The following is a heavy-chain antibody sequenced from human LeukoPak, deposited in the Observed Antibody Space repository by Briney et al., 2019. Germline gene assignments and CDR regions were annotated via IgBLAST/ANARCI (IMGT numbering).Heavy chain of an antibody. CDR2: ISAYNGNT. CDR1: GYTFSNQW. Sequence: GESLEISCQASGYTFSNQWIGWVRQMPGKGLEWMGWISAYNGNTNYAQKLQGRVTMTTDTSTSTAYMELRSLRSDDTAVYYCARDRPHYYDSSGYWPDYWGQGTLVTVSS. CDR3: ARDRPHYYDSSGYWPDY. J-gene: IGHJ4*02. D-gene: IGHD3-22*01. V-gene: IGHV1-18*01.